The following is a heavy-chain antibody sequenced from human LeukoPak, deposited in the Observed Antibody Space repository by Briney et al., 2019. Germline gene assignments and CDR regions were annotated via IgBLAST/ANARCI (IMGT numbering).Heavy chain of an antibody. Sequence: ASAKVSCKASGYTFTSYAMHWVRQAPGQRLEWMGWINAGNGNTKYSQKFQGRVTITRDTSASTAYMELSSLRSEDTAVYYCARERKYYGSENYYFDYWGQGTLVTVSS. CDR1: GYTFTSYA. D-gene: IGHD3-10*01. CDR3: ARERKYYGSENYYFDY. J-gene: IGHJ4*02. CDR2: INAGNGNT. V-gene: IGHV1-3*01.